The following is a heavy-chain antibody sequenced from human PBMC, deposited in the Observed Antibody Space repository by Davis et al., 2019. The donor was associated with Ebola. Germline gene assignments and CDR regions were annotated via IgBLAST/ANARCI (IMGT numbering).Heavy chain of an antibody. V-gene: IGHV4-61*01. CDR1: GGSISSSSYY. Sequence: SETLSLTCTVSGGSISSSSYYWSWIRQPPGRGLEYIGFIYYNGNTDYNPSLSSRVTISVDTSKNQFSLNLTSVTAADTAVYYCARGRRPPNWHFDLWGRGTLVTVSS. CDR2: IYYNGNT. J-gene: IGHJ2*01. CDR3: ARGRRPPNWHFDL.